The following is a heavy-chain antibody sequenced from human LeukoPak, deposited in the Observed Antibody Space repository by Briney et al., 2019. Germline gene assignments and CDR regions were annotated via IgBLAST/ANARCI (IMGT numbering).Heavy chain of an antibody. D-gene: IGHD3-22*01. CDR2: IYTSGST. J-gene: IGHJ3*02. Sequence: SETLSLTCTVSGGSISSYYWSWIRQPAGKGLEWIGRIYTSGSTNYNPCLKSRVTISVDTSKNQFSLKLSSVTAADTAVYYCARVYYYDSSGYLDAFDIWGQGTMVTVSS. V-gene: IGHV4-4*07. CDR1: GGSISSYY. CDR3: ARVYYYDSSGYLDAFDI.